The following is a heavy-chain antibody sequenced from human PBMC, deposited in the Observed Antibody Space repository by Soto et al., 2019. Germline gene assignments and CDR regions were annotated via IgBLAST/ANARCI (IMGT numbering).Heavy chain of an antibody. CDR3: ARDYHSSSSNWFDP. V-gene: IGHV1-2*04. D-gene: IGHD6-6*01. CDR1: GYTFTGYY. J-gene: IGHJ5*02. Sequence: ASVKVSCKASGYTFTGYYMHWVRQAPGQGLEWMGWINPNSVGTNYAQKFQGCVTMTRDTSISTAYMELSRLRSDDTAVYYCARDYHSSSSNWFDPWGQGTLVTVSS. CDR2: INPNSVGT.